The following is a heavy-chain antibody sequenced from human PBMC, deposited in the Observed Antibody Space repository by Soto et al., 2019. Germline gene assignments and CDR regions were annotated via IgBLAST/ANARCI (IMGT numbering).Heavy chain of an antibody. J-gene: IGHJ4*02. D-gene: IGHD4-17*01. CDR2: INHSGST. CDR1: GGSFSGYY. V-gene: IGHV4-34*01. CDR3: AREGRGAVTTSNSDPPYFDY. Sequence: PSETLSLTCAVYGGSFSGYYWSWIRQPPGKGLEWIGEINHSGSTNYNPSLKSRVTISVDTSKNQFSLKLSSVTAADTAVYYCAREGRGAVTTSNSDPPYFDYWGQEPLVTVSS.